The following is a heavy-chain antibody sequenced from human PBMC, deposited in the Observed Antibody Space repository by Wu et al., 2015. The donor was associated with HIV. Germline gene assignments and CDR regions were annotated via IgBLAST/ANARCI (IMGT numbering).Heavy chain of an antibody. CDR2: IIPIFGTA. V-gene: IGHV1-69*12. D-gene: IGHD1-7*01. CDR1: GGTFSSYA. CDR3: ARVTLGITGTTIFYYYYYMDV. Sequence: QVQLVQSGAEVKKPGSSVKVSCKASGGTFSSYAISWVRQAPGQGLEWMGGIIPIFGTANYAQKFQGRVTITADESTSTAYMELSSLRSEDTAVYYCARVTLGITGTTIFYYYYYMDVWGKGTTGHRLL. J-gene: IGHJ6*03.